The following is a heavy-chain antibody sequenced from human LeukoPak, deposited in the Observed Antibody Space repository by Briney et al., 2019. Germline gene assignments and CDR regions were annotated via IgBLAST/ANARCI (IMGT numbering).Heavy chain of an antibody. CDR3: AREAYYDFWSGSLARYYYMDV. D-gene: IGHD3-3*01. J-gene: IGHJ6*03. CDR1: GDSISSHY. CDR2: INYSGST. Sequence: SETLSLTCTVSGDSISSHYWSWIRQAPGKGLEWIGHINYSGSTNYNPSLKSRLTISVDMSKNQFSLKLSSVTAADTAVYYCAREAYYDFWSGSLARYYYMDVWGKGTTVTVSS. V-gene: IGHV4-59*11.